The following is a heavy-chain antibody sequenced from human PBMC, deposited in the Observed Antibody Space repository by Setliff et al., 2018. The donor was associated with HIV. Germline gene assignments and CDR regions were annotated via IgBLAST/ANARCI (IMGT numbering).Heavy chain of an antibody. CDR1: GGSFSGYY. J-gene: IGHJ4*02. D-gene: IGHD3-22*01. CDR2: IYYSGST. CDR3: ARGDYYDSTGYEGLDS. Sequence: SETLSLTCAVYGGSFSGYYWSWIRQPPGKGLEWIGSIYYSGSTYYNPSLKSRVTISVDTSKNQFSLKLNSVTAADTAVYYCARGDYYDSTGYEGLDSWGRGTLVTVSS. V-gene: IGHV4-34*01.